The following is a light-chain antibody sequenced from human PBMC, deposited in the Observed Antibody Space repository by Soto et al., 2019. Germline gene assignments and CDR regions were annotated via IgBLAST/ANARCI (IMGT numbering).Light chain of an antibody. CDR2: VAS. J-gene: IGKJ2*01. CDR1: QGIRND. V-gene: IGKV1-17*01. CDR3: LQQYTYPRT. Sequence: DIPMTQSPSSLSASVGDRVTITCRASQGIRNDLGWFQQKPGKAPKRLIYVASNLESGVPSRFSGRGSWTEFTLTISSLQAEDAATYYCLQQYTYPRTFGQGTKLEI.